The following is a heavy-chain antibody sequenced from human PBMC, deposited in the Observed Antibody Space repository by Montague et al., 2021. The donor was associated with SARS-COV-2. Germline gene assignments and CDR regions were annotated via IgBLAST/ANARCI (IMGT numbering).Heavy chain of an antibody. Sequence: SETLSLTCAVYGGSFSGYYWSWIRQPPEKGLEWIGKINQSGRTNNNPSLKSRVTISVDTSKSQFSLKLSSVTAADTAVYYCARVQRGYYYGLGVSAHFDYWAQGTLVTVSS. J-gene: IGHJ4*02. CDR1: GGSFSGYY. CDR3: ARVQRGYYYGLGVSAHFDY. V-gene: IGHV4-34*01. CDR2: INQSGRT. D-gene: IGHD3-10*01.